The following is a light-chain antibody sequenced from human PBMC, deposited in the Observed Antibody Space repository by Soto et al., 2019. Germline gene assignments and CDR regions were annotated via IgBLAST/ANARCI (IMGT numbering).Light chain of an antibody. CDR3: QHYNSYSEA. J-gene: IGKJ1*01. CDR2: KAS. V-gene: IGKV1-5*03. Sequence: DIQMTQSPSTLSGSVGDRVTITCRASQTISSWLAWYQQKPGKAPKLLIYKASTLKSGVPSRFSGSGSGTGFPLTISSLQPDDFATYYCQHYNSYSEAFGPGTKVELK. CDR1: QTISSW.